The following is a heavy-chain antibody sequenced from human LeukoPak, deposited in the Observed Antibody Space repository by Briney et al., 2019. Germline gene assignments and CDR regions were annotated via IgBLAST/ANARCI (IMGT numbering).Heavy chain of an antibody. V-gene: IGHV3-66*01. J-gene: IGHJ4*02. CDR2: VYSGGNT. CDR3: VRWSSSWYFED. CDR1: GFTVSSNY. Sequence: GGSLRLSCAASGFTVSSNYMSWVRQAPGKGLEWVSVVYSGGNTYYTDSMKGRFTISRDNSKNTVYLQMNSLRAEDTAVYYCVRWSSSWYFEDWGQGTLVTVSS. D-gene: IGHD6-13*01.